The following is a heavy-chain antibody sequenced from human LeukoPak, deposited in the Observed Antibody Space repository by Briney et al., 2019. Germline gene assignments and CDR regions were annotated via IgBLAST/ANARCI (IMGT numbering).Heavy chain of an antibody. CDR3: ARLWDYYDSSGYYPMGYFDL. V-gene: IGHV4-4*02. Sequence: PSETLSLTCAVSGGSISSSNWWSWVRQPPGKGLEWIGEIYHSGSTNYNPSLKSRVTISVDTSKNQFSLKLSSVTAADTAVYYCARLWDYYDSSGYYPMGYFDLWGRGTLVTVSS. D-gene: IGHD3-22*01. J-gene: IGHJ2*01. CDR2: IYHSGST. CDR1: GGSISSSNW.